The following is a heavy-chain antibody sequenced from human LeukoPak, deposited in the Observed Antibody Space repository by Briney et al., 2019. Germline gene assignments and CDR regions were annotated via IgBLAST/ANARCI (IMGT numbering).Heavy chain of an antibody. CDR1: GGSISSGDYY. J-gene: IGHJ6*03. CDR2: IYYSGST. Sequence: SETLSLTCTVSGGSISSGDYYWSWIRQPPGKGLEWIGYIYYSGSTYYNPSLNSRVTISVDTSKNQFSLKLSSVTAADTAVYYCARRKAGYSYGLNYYYYYMDVWGKGTTVTVSS. D-gene: IGHD5-18*01. CDR3: ARRKAGYSYGLNYYYYYMDV. V-gene: IGHV4-30-4*08.